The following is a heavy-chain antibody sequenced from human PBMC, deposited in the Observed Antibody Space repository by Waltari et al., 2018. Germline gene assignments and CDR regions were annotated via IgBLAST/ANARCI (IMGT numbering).Heavy chain of an antibody. D-gene: IGHD2-21*01. CDR2: ISYRGAT. Sequence: QLQLQESGPGLVTPSETLSLTCTVSGDSPTSALYYWGWIRQPPGKGLEWIATISYRGATYYSPSLKSRVTISIDTSKNQFSLKVTSVTAADTAVYYCARQGYCGGDCYSDTWGQGTLVTVSP. V-gene: IGHV4-39*01. J-gene: IGHJ5*02. CDR1: GDSPTSALYY. CDR3: ARQGYCGGDCYSDT.